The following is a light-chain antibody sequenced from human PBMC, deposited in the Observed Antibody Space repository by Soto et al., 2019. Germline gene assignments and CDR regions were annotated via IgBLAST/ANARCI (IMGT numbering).Light chain of an antibody. CDR3: SSYAGSYSFGV. CDR2: EVS. J-gene: IGLJ1*01. V-gene: IGLV2-8*01. CDR1: SRDVGGYNY. Sequence: QSVLTQPPSASGSPGQSVTIPCTGTSRDVGGYNYVSWYQQHPGKAPKLMIFEVSKRPSGVPDRFPGSKSDNTASLTVSGLQAEDEADYYCSSYAGSYSFGVFGTGTKVTVL.